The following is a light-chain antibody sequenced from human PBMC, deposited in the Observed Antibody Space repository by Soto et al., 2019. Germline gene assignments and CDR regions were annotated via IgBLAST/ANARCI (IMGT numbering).Light chain of an antibody. CDR2: GAS. V-gene: IGKV3-15*01. J-gene: IGKJ1*01. Sequence: EIVMTQSPATLSVSPGERATLSCRASQSVSSNLAWYQQKPGQAPRLLIYGASTRATGIPARFSGSGSGTGFTLTISSLQSEDFAVYYGQYYNNWPPTWTFGQGTKVEIK. CDR1: QSVSSN. CDR3: QYYNNWPPTWT.